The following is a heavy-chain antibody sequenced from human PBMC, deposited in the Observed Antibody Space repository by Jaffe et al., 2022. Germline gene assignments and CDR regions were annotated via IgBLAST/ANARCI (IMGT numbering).Heavy chain of an antibody. J-gene: IGHJ6*03. D-gene: IGHD6-6*01. Sequence: QVQLQQWGAGLLKPSETLSLTCAVYGGSFSGYYWSWIRQPPGKGLEWIGEINHSGSTNYNPSLKSRVTISVDTSKNQFSLKLSSVTAADTAVYYCARGWVYSSSSWDYYYYYMDVWGKGTTVTVSS. V-gene: IGHV4-34*01. CDR3: ARGWVYSSSSWDYYYYYMDV. CDR2: INHSGST. CDR1: GGSFSGYY.